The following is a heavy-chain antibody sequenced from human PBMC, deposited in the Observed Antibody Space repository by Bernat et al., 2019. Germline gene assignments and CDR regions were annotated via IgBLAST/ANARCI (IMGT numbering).Heavy chain of an antibody. D-gene: IGHD6-6*01. CDR3: MRRSHYGTSSGGAY. V-gene: IGHV4-34*02. J-gene: IGHJ4*02. CDR2: VNDSGST. CDR1: GGSFSGFY. Sequence: QVQLQQWGAGLLKPSETLSLTCAVYGGSFSGFYWTWIRQPPGKGLEWIGEVNDSGSTNYNPSLKGRVTISVDTSKNQFALKLSSVTAADTAVYYCMRRSHYGTSSGGAYWGQGTLVSVSS.